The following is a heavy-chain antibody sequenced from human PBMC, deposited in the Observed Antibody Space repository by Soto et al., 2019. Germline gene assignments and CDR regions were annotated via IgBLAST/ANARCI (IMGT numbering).Heavy chain of an antibody. CDR1: GGTFSSYA. D-gene: IGHD7-27*01. CDR2: IIPIFGTA. J-gene: IGHJ6*02. V-gene: IGHV1-69*13. CDR3: ARSGSIDWGYYYGMDV. Sequence: GASVKVSCKASGGTFSSYAISWVRQAPGQGLEWMGGIIPIFGTANYAQKFQGRVTITADESTSTAYMELSNLRSEDTAVYYCARSGSIDWGYYYGMDVWGQGTTVTVSS.